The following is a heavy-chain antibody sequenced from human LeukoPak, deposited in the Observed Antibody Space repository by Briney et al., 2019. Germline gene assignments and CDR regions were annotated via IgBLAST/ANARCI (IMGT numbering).Heavy chain of an antibody. D-gene: IGHD5-18*01. CDR1: GFTFSNNA. CDR2: ISGSGGST. Sequence: GGSLRLSCAASGFTFSNNALSWVRQAPGKGLEWVSVISGSGGSTYYADSVKGRFTISRDNSKNTLYLQMNSLRAEDTAVYYCAKEYRYYFDYWGQGTLVTVSS. J-gene: IGHJ4*02. CDR3: AKEYRYYFDY. V-gene: IGHV3-23*01.